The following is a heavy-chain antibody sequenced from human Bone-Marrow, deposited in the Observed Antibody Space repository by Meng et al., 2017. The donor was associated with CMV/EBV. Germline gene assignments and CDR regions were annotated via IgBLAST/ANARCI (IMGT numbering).Heavy chain of an antibody. CDR1: GFTVSSNY. D-gene: IGHD1-20*01. J-gene: IGHJ6*02. CDR3: AKVGGITGMSVLDV. CDR2: FYRGGST. Sequence: GESLKISCAASGFTVSSNYMSWVRQAPGKGLEWVSVFYRGGSTYYADSVKGRFTISRVNSRNTLYLQMNSLRAEDTAVYYCAKVGGITGMSVLDVWGQGTTVTVYS. V-gene: IGHV3-53*01.